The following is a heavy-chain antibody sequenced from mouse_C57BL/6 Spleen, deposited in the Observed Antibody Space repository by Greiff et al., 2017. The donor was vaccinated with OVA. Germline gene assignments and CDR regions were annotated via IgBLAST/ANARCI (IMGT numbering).Heavy chain of an antibody. CDR2: IDPSDSYT. CDR3: ARWGGNYGGDY. Sequence: QVQLKQPGAELVMPGASVKLSCKASGYTFTSYWMHWVKQRPGQGLEWIGEIDPSDSYTNYNQKFKGKSTLTVDKSSSTAYMQLSSLASEASAVYYCARWGGNYGGDYWGQGTTLTVSS. V-gene: IGHV1-69*01. D-gene: IGHD2-1*01. J-gene: IGHJ2*01. CDR1: GYTFTSYW.